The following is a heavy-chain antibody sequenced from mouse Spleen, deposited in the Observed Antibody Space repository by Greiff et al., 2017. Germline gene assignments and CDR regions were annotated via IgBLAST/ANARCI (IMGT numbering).Heavy chain of an antibody. J-gene: IGHJ2*01. CDR3: TRGYDSGLDY. D-gene: IGHD2-4*01. Sequence: VKVVESGAELVRPGASVTLSCKASGYTFTDYEMHWVKQTPVHGLEWIGAIDPETGGTAYNQKFKGKAILTADKSSSTAYMELRSLTSEDSAVYYCTRGYDSGLDYWGQGTTLTVSS. CDR2: IDPETGGT. CDR1: GYTFTDYE. V-gene: IGHV1-15*01.